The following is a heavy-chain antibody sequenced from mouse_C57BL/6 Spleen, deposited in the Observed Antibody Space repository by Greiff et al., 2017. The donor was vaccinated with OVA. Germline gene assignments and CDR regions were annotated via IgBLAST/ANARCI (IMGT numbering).Heavy chain of an antibody. CDR1: GYTFTSYW. CDR3: ATTMVTAPFAY. J-gene: IGHJ3*01. CDR2: LDPSDSYT. D-gene: IGHD2-2*01. V-gene: IGHV1-69*01. Sequence: QVQLQQPGAELVMPGASVKLSCKASGYTFTSYWMHWVKQRPGQGLEWIGELDPSDSYTNYNQKFKGKSTLTVDKSSSTAYMQLSSLTSEDSAVYYCATTMVTAPFAYWGQGTLVTVSA.